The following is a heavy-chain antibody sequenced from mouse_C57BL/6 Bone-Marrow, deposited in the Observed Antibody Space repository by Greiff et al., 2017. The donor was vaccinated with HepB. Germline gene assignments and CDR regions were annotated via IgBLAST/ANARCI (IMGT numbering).Heavy chain of an antibody. D-gene: IGHD1-1*01. CDR3: ARGPKITTVVARGNYAMDY. CDR2: ISDGGSYT. J-gene: IGHJ4*01. V-gene: IGHV5-4*03. CDR1: GFTFSSYA. Sequence: EVKLQESGGGLVKPGGSLKLSCAASGFTFSSYAMSWVRQTPEKRLEWVATISDGGSYTYYPDNVKGRFTISRDNAKNNLYLQMSHLKSEDTAMYYCARGPKITTVVARGNYAMDYWGQGTSVTVSS.